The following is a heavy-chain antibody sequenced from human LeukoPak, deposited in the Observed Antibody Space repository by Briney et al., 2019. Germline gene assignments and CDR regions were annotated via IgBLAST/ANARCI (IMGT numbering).Heavy chain of an antibody. CDR1: GDSVSSNSAA. D-gene: IGHD6-19*01. J-gene: IGHJ5*02. V-gene: IGHV6-1*01. Sequence: SQTLSLTCAISGDSVSSNSAAWNWIRQPPSRGLEWLGRTYYRSKWYNNYAVSVKSRITINPDTSKNQFSLQLNSVTPEDTAVYYCARSLAVAGNWFDPWGQGTLVTVSS. CDR3: ARSLAVAGNWFDP. CDR2: TYYRSKWYN.